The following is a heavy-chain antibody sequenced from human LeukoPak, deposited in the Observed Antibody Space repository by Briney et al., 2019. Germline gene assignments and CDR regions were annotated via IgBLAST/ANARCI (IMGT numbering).Heavy chain of an antibody. CDR1: GGTFSSYA. Sequence: ASVKVSCKASGGTFSSYAISWVRQAPGQGLEWMGGIIPIFGTANYAQKFQGRVTITTDESTSTAYMELSSLRSEDTAVYYCSATETGYYYYMDVWGKRTTVTVSS. J-gene: IGHJ6*03. CDR2: IIPIFGTA. CDR3: SATETGYYYYMDV. D-gene: IGHD6-25*01. V-gene: IGHV1-69*05.